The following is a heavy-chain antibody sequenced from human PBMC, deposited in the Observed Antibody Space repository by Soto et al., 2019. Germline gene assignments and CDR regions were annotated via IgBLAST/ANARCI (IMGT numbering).Heavy chain of an antibody. CDR3: ARDLSAIPVHDAFDI. CDR2: INPNSGGT. V-gene: IGHV1-2*04. CDR1: GCTFTGYY. Sequence: WASVKVSCKASGCTFTGYYMHWVRQAPGQGLEWMGWINPNSGGTNYAQKFQGWVTMTRDTSISTAYMELSRLRSDDTAVYYCARDLSAIPVHDAFDIWGQGTMVTVSS. J-gene: IGHJ3*02. D-gene: IGHD2-2*01.